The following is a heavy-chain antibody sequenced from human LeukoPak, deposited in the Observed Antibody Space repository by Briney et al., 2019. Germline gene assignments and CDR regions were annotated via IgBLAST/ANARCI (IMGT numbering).Heavy chain of an antibody. CDR3: AREGLDRVGFDY. J-gene: IGHJ4*02. D-gene: IGHD3-22*01. V-gene: IGHV1-18*01. CDR2: ISAYNGNT. CDR1: GYTFTTYG. Sequence: ASLKVSCKASGYTFTTYGISCVRQSPGHRLEWMGWISAYNGNTHYAQKLQGRVTMTTDTSTSTAYMELRSLRSDDTAVYYCAREGLDRVGFDYWGQGTLVTVSS.